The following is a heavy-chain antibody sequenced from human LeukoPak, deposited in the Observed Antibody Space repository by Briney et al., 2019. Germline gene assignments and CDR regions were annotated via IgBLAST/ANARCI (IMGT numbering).Heavy chain of an antibody. D-gene: IGHD3-22*01. J-gene: IGHJ4*02. CDR3: ARRGYSSGYYYFDY. Sequence: PGRSLRLSCAASGFTFSSYGMHWVRQTPGKGLEWVAVIWYDGSNKYYADSVKGRFTISRDNSKNTLYLQMNSLRAEDTAVYYCARRGYSSGYYYFDYWGQGTLVTVFS. V-gene: IGHV3-33*01. CDR2: IWYDGSNK. CDR1: GFTFSSYG.